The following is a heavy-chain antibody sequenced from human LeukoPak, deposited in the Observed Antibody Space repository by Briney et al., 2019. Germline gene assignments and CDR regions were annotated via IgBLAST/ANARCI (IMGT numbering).Heavy chain of an antibody. CDR2: ISYDGSNK. CDR3: AKDVLLWFGEFPGYCGMDV. J-gene: IGHJ6*02. Sequence: PGRSLRLSCAASGFTFSSYGMHWVRQAPGKGLEWVAVISYDGSNKYYADSVKGRFTIPRDNSKNTLYLQMNSLRAEDTAVYYCAKDVLLWFGEFPGYCGMDVWGQGTTVTVSS. CDR1: GFTFSSYG. D-gene: IGHD3-10*01. V-gene: IGHV3-30*18.